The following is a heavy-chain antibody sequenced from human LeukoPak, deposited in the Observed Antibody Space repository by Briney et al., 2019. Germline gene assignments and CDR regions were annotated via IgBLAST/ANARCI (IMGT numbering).Heavy chain of an antibody. Sequence: GGSLRLSCAASGFTFSSYAMSWVRQAPGKGLEWVSAISGSGGSTYYADSVKGRFTISRDNSKSTPYLQMNSLRAEDTAVYYCAKETRSTSCYSFDYWGQGTLVTVSS. CDR3: AKETRSTSCYSFDY. CDR2: ISGSGGST. V-gene: IGHV3-23*01. J-gene: IGHJ4*02. D-gene: IGHD2-2*01. CDR1: GFTFSSYA.